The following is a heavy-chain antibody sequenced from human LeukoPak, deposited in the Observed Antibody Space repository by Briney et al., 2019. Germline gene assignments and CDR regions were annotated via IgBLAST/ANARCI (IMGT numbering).Heavy chain of an antibody. Sequence: GGSLRLSCAASGFTFSNYGMNWIRQAPGKGLEWVTFIRHDGGNKYYADSVKGRFTISRDISTNTLYLQMSSLRPEDTAVYYCAKASRIVATSYVDYWGQGTLVTVSS. CDR2: IRHDGGNK. D-gene: IGHD5-12*01. J-gene: IGHJ4*02. CDR1: GFTFSNYG. CDR3: AKASRIVATSYVDY. V-gene: IGHV3-30*02.